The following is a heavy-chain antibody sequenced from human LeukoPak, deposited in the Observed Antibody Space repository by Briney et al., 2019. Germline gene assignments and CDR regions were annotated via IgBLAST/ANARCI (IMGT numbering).Heavy chain of an antibody. CDR2: IYTSGST. J-gene: IGHJ4*02. CDR1: GGSISSGSYY. CDR3: ASFSSGWCNDY. Sequence: SETLSLTCTVSGGSISSGSYYWSWIRQPAGKGLEWIGRIYTSGSTNYNPSLKSRVTISVDTSKNQFSLKLSSVTAADTAVYYCASFSSGWCNDYWGQGTLVTVSS. D-gene: IGHD6-19*01. V-gene: IGHV4-61*02.